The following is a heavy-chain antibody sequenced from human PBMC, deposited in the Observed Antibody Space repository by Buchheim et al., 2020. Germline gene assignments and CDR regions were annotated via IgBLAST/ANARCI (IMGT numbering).Heavy chain of an antibody. D-gene: IGHD3-22*01. CDR3: AKDLKEYYDSSVTYFQH. Sequence: QVQLVESGGGVVQPGRSLRLSCAASGFTFSSYGMHWVRQAPGKGLEWVAVISYDGSNKYYADSVKGRFTISRANSKNTLYLQMNSLRAEDTAVYYCAKDLKEYYDSSVTYFQHWGQGTL. J-gene: IGHJ1*01. CDR2: ISYDGSNK. V-gene: IGHV3-30*18. CDR1: GFTFSSYG.